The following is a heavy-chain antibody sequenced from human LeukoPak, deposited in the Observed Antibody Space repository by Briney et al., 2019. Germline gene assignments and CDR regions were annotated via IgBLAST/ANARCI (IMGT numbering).Heavy chain of an antibody. D-gene: IGHD3-22*01. Sequence: GGSLRLSCAASGFTFSSFSMNWVRQAPGKGLEWVSSISSSSSYIYYADSVKGRFTISRDNAKNSLYLQMNSLRAEDTAVYYCARDQLSYYYDSSPMGPTDYWGQGTLVTVSS. J-gene: IGHJ4*02. V-gene: IGHV3-21*01. CDR3: ARDQLSYYYDSSPMGPTDY. CDR1: GFTFSSFS. CDR2: ISSSSSYI.